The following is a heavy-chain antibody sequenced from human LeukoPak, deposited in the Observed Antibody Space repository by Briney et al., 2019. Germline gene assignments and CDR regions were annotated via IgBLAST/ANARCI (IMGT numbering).Heavy chain of an antibody. CDR3: ARDLTIFGVVIMGGWFDP. J-gene: IGHJ5*02. CDR1: GGSISSGSYY. D-gene: IGHD3-3*01. CDR2: TYTSGST. V-gene: IGHV4-61*02. Sequence: SQTLSLTCTVSGGSISSGSYYWSWIRQPAGKGLEWIGRTYTSGSTNYNPSLKSRVTISVDTSKNQFSLKLSSVTAADTAVYYCARDLTIFGVVIMGGWFDPWGQGTLVTVSS.